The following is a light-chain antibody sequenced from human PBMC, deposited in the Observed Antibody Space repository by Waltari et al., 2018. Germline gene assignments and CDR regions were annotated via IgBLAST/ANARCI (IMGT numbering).Light chain of an antibody. J-gene: IGKJ1*01. CDR3: QHYKNLPVS. V-gene: IGKV3-20*01. CDR2: HTS. CDR1: QSVSIY. Sequence: IVLTQSPGTLSLSPGERATLSCRASQSVSIYLAWYQQKPGQAPRLLIYHTSTRATGIPDRFSGSGSGTDFSLTISGLEPEDFAVYYCQHYKNLPVSFVQGTRVEIK.